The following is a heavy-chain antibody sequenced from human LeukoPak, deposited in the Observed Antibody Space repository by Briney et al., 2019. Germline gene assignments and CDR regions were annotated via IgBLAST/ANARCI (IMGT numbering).Heavy chain of an antibody. V-gene: IGHV4-30-2*01. CDR1: GGSISSSDSS. Sequence: TTSETLPLTCAVSGGSISSSDSSWSWIRQPPGKGLEWIGYIYHSGSTYYNPSLKSRVTISVDRSKNQFSLKLSSVTAADTAVYYCARGGYYYDSSGYYYKNFDYWGQGTLVTVSS. CDR2: IYHSGST. D-gene: IGHD3-22*01. J-gene: IGHJ4*02. CDR3: ARGGYYYDSSGYYYKNFDY.